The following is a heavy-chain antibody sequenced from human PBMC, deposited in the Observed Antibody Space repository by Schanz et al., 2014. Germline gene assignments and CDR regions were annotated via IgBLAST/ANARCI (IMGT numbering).Heavy chain of an antibody. CDR3: AGAAVGFIVDAFDL. Sequence: EVQLVESGGGLVKPGGSLRLSCAASGFTFSSYSMNWVRQVRGKGLEWVSSISPSGDTHYLASVKGRFTISRENAKSSLYLQMDHLRVEDTAAYYCAGAAVGFIVDAFDLWGRGTMVIVSS. V-gene: IGHV3-13*01. CDR1: GFTFSSYS. J-gene: IGHJ3*01. CDR2: ISPSGDT. D-gene: IGHD6-19*01.